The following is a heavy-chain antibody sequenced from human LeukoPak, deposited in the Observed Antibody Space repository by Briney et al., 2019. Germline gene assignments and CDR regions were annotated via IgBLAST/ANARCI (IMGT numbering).Heavy chain of an antibody. J-gene: IGHJ4*02. V-gene: IGHV3-7*05. CDR3: AREWCRGDSCYRIFDY. CDR2: IKQDGSEK. D-gene: IGHD2-15*01. Sequence: PGGSLRLSCAASGFTFSSHWMSWVRQAPGKGLEWVANIKQDGSEKYYVGSVKGRFTISRDNAKNSLYLQMNSLRAEDTAMYYCAREWCRGDSCYRIFDYWGQGTLVTVSS. CDR1: GFTFSSHW.